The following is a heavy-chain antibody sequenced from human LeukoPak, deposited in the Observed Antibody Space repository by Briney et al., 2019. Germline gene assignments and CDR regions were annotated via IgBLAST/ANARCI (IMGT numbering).Heavy chain of an antibody. D-gene: IGHD3-10*01. J-gene: IGHJ5*02. CDR3: ARHLSRLGYGGNWFDP. Sequence: SETLSLTCTVSGGSIVRSNYYWGWIRQPPGKGLERIGSIHYSGSTYYNPSLKSRVTISVDTSKNHFSLKLSSVTAADTAVYYCARHLSRLGYGGNWFDPWGQGTLVTVSS. CDR1: GGSIVRSNYY. V-gene: IGHV4-39*01. CDR2: IHYSGST.